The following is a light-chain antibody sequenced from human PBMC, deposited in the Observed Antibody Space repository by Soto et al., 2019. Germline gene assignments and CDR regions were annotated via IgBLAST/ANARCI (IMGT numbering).Light chain of an antibody. J-gene: IGLJ1*01. Sequence: QSALTQPASVSGSPGQSITISCTGTSSDVGNYNLVSWYQQHPGKAPKLMIFEVSNRPSGVSNRFSGSKSGNTASLTISGLQAEDGADYYCISYTTSSTSYVFGTGTKLTVL. CDR2: EVS. CDR1: SSDVGNYNL. V-gene: IGLV2-14*02. CDR3: ISYTTSSTSYV.